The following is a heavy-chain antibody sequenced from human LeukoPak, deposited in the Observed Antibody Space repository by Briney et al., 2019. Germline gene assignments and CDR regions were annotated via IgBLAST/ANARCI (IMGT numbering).Heavy chain of an antibody. V-gene: IGHV3-21*01. CDR2: IGGSSTSI. CDR1: GFTFRSYS. CDR3: AREGPLEEFDY. J-gene: IGHJ4*02. Sequence: GGSLRLSCAASGFTFRSYSMNWVRQAPGQGLERVSSIGGSSTSIYHADSVKGRFTISRDNAKNSLYLQMNSLRAEDTAVYYCAREGPLEEFDYWGQGTLVTVSS.